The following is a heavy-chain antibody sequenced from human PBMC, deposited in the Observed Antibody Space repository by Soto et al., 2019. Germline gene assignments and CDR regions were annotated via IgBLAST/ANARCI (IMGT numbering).Heavy chain of an antibody. CDR1: GFTFSSYA. Sequence: EVQLLKSGGGLVQPGGSLRLSCAASGFTFSSYAMSWVRQAPGKGLEWVSLIGGSGGSTYYADSVKGRFTISRDNSKNTLYLQMNSLRAEDTAVYYCAKTAARGVILSDFDYWGQGTLVTVSS. V-gene: IGHV3-23*01. J-gene: IGHJ4*02. CDR3: AKTAARGVILSDFDY. CDR2: IGGSGGST. D-gene: IGHD3-16*01.